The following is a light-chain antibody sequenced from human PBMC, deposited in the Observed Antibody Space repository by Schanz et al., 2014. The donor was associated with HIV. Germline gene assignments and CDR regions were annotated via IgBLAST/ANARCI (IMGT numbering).Light chain of an antibody. Sequence: DIQMPQSPSTLSASVGDRVTITCRASQSISSWLAWYQQEPGKAPKLLIYKASSLESGVPSRFSGSGSGTEFTLTISSLQPDDFATYYCQQSYSTPLTFGGGTKVEIK. CDR3: QQSYSTPLT. CDR1: QSISSW. J-gene: IGKJ4*01. CDR2: KAS. V-gene: IGKV1-5*03.